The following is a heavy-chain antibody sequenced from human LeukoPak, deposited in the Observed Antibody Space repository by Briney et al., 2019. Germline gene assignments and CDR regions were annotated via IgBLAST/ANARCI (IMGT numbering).Heavy chain of an antibody. CDR3: ARRKYYGSGSYFDY. J-gene: IGHJ4*02. V-gene: IGHV3-30*04. CDR1: GFTFSSYA. Sequence: GGSLRLSCAASGFTFSSYAMHWVRQAPGKGLEWVAVISYDGSNKYYADSVKGRFTISRDNSKNTLYLQMNSLRAEDTAVYYCARRKYYGSGSYFDYWGQGTLVTVSS. D-gene: IGHD3-10*01. CDR2: ISYDGSNK.